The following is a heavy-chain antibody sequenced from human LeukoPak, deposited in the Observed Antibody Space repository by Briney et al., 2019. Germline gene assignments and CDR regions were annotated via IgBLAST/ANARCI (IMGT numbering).Heavy chain of an antibody. D-gene: IGHD1-26*01. CDR2: IYYSGST. Sequence: SETLSLTCTVSGGSISSYYWSWIRQPPGKGLEWIGYIYYSGSTNYNPSLKSRVTISVDTSKSQFSLKLSSVTAADTAVYYCARGRGSYRRWFDPWGQGTLVTVSS. CDR1: GGSISSYY. J-gene: IGHJ5*02. V-gene: IGHV4-59*01. CDR3: ARGRGSYRRWFDP.